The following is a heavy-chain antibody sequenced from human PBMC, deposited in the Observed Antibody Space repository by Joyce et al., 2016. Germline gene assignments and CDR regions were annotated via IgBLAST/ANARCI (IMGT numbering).Heavy chain of an antibody. V-gene: IGHV1-24*01. CDR3: ATGRGPQILPFHF. CDR1: GLSLSESS. J-gene: IGHJ3*01. Sequence: QVQLLQSGADLKKPGASVKVSCKVSGLSLSESSIHWVRQAPGKGLVWMGGFDLEEVETMYALRFQDRRTRTEDSSTDTAYMQLSSLTSDDTAVYYCATGRGPQILPFHFWGQGTMVTIS. CDR2: FDLEEVET.